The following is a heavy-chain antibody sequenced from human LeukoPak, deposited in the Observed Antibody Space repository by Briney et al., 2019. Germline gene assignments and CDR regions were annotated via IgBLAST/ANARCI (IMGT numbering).Heavy chain of an antibody. J-gene: IGHJ6*02. V-gene: IGHV1-18*01. CDR3: ARDHYGDYPSYYYYGMDV. CDR1: GYTFTSYG. D-gene: IGHD4-17*01. Sequence: ASVKVSCKASGYTFTSYGISWLRQAPGQGLEWMGWISAYTGNTNYAQKLQGRVTMTTDTSTSTAYMELRSLRSDDTAVYYCARDHYGDYPSYYYYGMDVWGQGTTVTVSS. CDR2: ISAYTGNT.